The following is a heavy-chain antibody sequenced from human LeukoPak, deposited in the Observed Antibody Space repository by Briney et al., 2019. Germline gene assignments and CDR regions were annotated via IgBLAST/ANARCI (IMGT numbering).Heavy chain of an antibody. J-gene: IGHJ4*02. Sequence: GGSLRLSCAASGFTFSRHWMSWVRQAPGKGLEWGANIKQDGSKTYYVDSVKGRFTISRDNAKNSLYLQMNSLRAEDTAVYYCARISIAAAGDFDFWGQGTLVTASS. CDR2: IKQDGSKT. CDR3: ARISIAAAGDFDF. CDR1: GFTFSRHW. D-gene: IGHD6-13*01. V-gene: IGHV3-7*05.